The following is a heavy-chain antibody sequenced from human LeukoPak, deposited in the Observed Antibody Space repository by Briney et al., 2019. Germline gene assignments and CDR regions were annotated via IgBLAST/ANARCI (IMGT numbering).Heavy chain of an antibody. Sequence: GRSLRLSCAASGFTFSSYGMHWVRQAPGKGLEWVAVISYDGSNKYYADSVKGRFTISRDNSKSTLYLQMNSLRAEDTAAYYCAKDLGVGGWTFDYWGQGTLVTVSS. V-gene: IGHV3-30*18. J-gene: IGHJ4*02. CDR3: AKDLGVGGWTFDY. D-gene: IGHD6-19*01. CDR1: GFTFSSYG. CDR2: ISYDGSNK.